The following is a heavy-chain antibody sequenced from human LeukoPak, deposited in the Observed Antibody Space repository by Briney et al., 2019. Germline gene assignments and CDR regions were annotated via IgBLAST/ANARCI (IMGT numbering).Heavy chain of an antibody. J-gene: IGHJ3*02. CDR3: ARTRRGYTYGFPSRELLKAFDI. D-gene: IGHD5-18*01. CDR1: GDSISSYY. V-gene: IGHV4-59*01. CDR2: ISYSGST. Sequence: ASETLSLTCTVSGDSISSYYWSWIRQPPGKGLEWIGYISYSGSTKYNPSVKSRVIISLDTSKKQFSLKLSSVTAADTAVYSCARTRRGYTYGFPSRELLKAFDIWGQGTMVTVSS.